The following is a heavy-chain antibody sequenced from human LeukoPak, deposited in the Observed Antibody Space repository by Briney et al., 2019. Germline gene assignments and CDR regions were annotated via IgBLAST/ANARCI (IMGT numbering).Heavy chain of an antibody. CDR2: IIPIFGTA. CDR1: GGTFSSYA. CDR3: ARVTMVRGVILHDAFDI. D-gene: IGHD3-10*01. V-gene: IGHV1-69*05. J-gene: IGHJ3*02. Sequence: GSSVEVSCKASGGTFSSYAISWVRQAPGQGLEWMGGIIPIFGTANYAQKFQGRVTITTDESTSTAYMQLRSLRSEDTAVYYCARVTMVRGVILHDAFDIWGQGTMVTVSS.